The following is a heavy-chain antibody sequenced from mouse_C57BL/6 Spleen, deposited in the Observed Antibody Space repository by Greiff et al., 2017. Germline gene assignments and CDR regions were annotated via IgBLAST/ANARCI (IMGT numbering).Heavy chain of an antibody. J-gene: IGHJ2*01. CDR1: GYTFTSYW. D-gene: IGHD2-12*01. CDR2: IDPSDSYT. V-gene: IGHV1-69*01. CDR3: ARPAYYKYVDD. Sequence: QVQLQQPGAELVMPGASVKLSCKASGYTFTSYWMHWVKQRPGQGLEWIGEIDPSDSYTNYNQKFKGKSTLTVDKSSSTAYMQLSSLTSEDSAVYYCARPAYYKYVDDWGQGTTLTVSA.